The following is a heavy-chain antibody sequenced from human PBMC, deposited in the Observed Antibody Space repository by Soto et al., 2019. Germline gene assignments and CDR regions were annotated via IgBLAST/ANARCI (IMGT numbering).Heavy chain of an antibody. J-gene: IGHJ4*02. CDR2: ISYDGSNK. V-gene: IGHV3-30*18. CDR1: GFTFSSYG. Sequence: PGGSLRLSCAASGFTFSSYGMHWVRQAPGKGLEWVAVISYDGSNKYYADYVKGRFTISRDNSKKKLYLQMNSLRAEDTAVYYCAKRGVALIDYWGQGTLVTVSS. D-gene: IGHD3-3*01. CDR3: AKRGVALIDY.